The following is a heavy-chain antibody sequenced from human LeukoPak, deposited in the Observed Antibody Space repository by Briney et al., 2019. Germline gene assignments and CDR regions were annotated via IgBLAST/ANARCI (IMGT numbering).Heavy chain of an antibody. CDR3: ARVNNWKGLDV. CDR2: IYYSGST. D-gene: IGHD1-20*01. Sequence: SETLSLTCTVSGGSITSYYWSWIRQPPGKGLEWIGYIYYSGSTNYNPSLKSRLTMSVDTSKNQFSLKLSSVTAADTAVCYCARVNNWKGLDVWGKGTTVTVSS. CDR1: GGSITSYY. V-gene: IGHV4-59*12. J-gene: IGHJ6*04.